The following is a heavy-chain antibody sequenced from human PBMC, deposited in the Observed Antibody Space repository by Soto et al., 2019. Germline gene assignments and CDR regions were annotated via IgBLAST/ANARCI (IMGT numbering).Heavy chain of an antibody. CDR3: GKVLVGATGHTDSDS. Sequence: SRTCTVSGGSIYRSGYYWGWIRQPPGRGLEWIGNIDYNGVTYSNPSLKSRVTISRDTSKNQFSLKLTSVTAADTALYYCGKVLVGATGHTDSDSWGPGTLVTV. D-gene: IGHD2-15*01. CDR2: IDYNGVT. V-gene: IGHV4-39*01. J-gene: IGHJ4*02. CDR1: GGSIYRSGYY.